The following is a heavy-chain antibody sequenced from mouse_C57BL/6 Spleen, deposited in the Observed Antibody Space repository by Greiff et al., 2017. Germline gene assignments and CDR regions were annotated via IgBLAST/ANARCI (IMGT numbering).Heavy chain of an antibody. J-gene: IGHJ1*03. Sequence: EVQVVESGGGLVQPGESLKLSCESNEYEFPSHDMSWVRKTPEKRLELVAAINSDGGSTYYPDTMGRRFIISRDNTKKTLYLQMSSLRSEDTALYYCARRGNYRYWYFDVWGTGTTVTVSS. D-gene: IGHD2-1*01. CDR1: EYEFPSHD. CDR3: ARRGNYRYWYFDV. CDR2: INSDGGST. V-gene: IGHV5-2*01.